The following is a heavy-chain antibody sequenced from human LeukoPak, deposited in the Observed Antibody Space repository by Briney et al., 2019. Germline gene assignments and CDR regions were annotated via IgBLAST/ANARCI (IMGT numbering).Heavy chain of an antibody. CDR2: IYNSGST. V-gene: IGHV4-38-2*02. J-gene: IGHJ5*02. CDR1: GYSISSGYY. CDR3: ARAYSSSWYWNWFDP. D-gene: IGHD6-13*01. Sequence: SETLSLTCTVSGYSISSGYYWGWIRQAPGKGLEWIGSIYNSGSTYYNPSLKSRVTISVDISKNQFSLKMGSVTAADTAVYYCARAYSSSWYWNWFDPWGQGTLVTVSS.